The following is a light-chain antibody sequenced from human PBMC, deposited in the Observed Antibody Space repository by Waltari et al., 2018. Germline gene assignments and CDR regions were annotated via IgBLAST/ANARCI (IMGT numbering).Light chain of an antibody. CDR1: QSVNSD. Sequence: EIVMTQSPATLSLSPGEGATLSCRTSQSVNSDLAWYQQKPGQAPSLLIYGASTRATGVPLRFSGSGSGAEFTLTISSLQSEDLAIYHCQQYNKWPPTFGGGTKVEIK. CDR3: QQYNKWPPT. CDR2: GAS. V-gene: IGKV3-15*01. J-gene: IGKJ4*01.